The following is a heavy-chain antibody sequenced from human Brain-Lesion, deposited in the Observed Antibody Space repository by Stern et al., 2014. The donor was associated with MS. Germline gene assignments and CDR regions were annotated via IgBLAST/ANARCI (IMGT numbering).Heavy chain of an antibody. Sequence: EVQLVESGGDLVQPGGSLRLSCTASGFTFSTYWMHWVRQAPGKGLVWVSRINGYGSRTSYADSVKGRFTISRDNAKNTLYVQMNSLRVEDTAVYYCARAHVDTWDWSDPWGQGTLVTVSS. CDR2: INGYGSRT. CDR1: GFTFSTYW. J-gene: IGHJ5*02. D-gene: IGHD5-18*01. V-gene: IGHV3-74*02. CDR3: ARAHVDTWDWSDP.